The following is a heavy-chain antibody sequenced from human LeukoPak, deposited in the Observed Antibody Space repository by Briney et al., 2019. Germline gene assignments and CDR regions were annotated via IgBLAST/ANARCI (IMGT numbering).Heavy chain of an antibody. Sequence: SETLSLTCTVSGGSISSYYWSWIRQPPGKGLEWIGYIYYSGSTNYNPSLKTRVTISVDTSKNQFSLKLSSVTAADTAVYYCAREIAAAGTFYYYYMDVWGKGTTVTVSS. CDR2: IYYSGST. D-gene: IGHD6-13*01. V-gene: IGHV4-59*01. J-gene: IGHJ6*03. CDR3: AREIAAAGTFYYYYMDV. CDR1: GGSISSYY.